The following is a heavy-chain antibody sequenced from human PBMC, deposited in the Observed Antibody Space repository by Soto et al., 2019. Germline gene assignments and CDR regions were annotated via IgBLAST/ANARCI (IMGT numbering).Heavy chain of an antibody. Sequence: QTGGSLRLSCAASGFTFSSYGMHWVRQAPGKGLEWVAVISYDGSNKYYADSVKGRFTISRDNSKNTLYLQMNSLRAEDTAVYYCAKLIGYCSGGSCFIRDYYGMDVWGQGATGTVSS. CDR3: AKLIGYCSGGSCFIRDYYGMDV. J-gene: IGHJ6*02. CDR1: GFTFSSYG. V-gene: IGHV3-30*18. D-gene: IGHD2-15*01. CDR2: ISYDGSNK.